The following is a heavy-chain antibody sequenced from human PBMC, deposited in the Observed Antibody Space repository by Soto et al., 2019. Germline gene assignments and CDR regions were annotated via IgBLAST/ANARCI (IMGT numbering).Heavy chain of an antibody. CDR3: ARWSGDGRGSRAAWNAFHI. CDR2: IIPVFVAP. Sequence: QVQLVQSGAEVKKPGSSVKVSCKASGGTFSSYSITWVRQAPGQGLEWMGGIIPVFVAPSYAQRFQGRLTVTADESTRTAYMELSLLISEDTAVYYCARWSGDGRGSRAAWNAFHIWGQGTMVTVSS. J-gene: IGHJ3*02. D-gene: IGHD2-21*02. CDR1: GGTFSSYS. V-gene: IGHV1-69*01.